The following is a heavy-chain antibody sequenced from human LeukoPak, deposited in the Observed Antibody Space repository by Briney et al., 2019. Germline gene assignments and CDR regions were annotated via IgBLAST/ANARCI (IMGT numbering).Heavy chain of an antibody. CDR2: IIPIFGTA. CDR1: GGTFSSYA. D-gene: IGHD3-22*01. J-gene: IGHJ4*02. V-gene: IGHV1-69*13. Sequence: SVKVSCKASGGTFSSYAISWVRQAPGQGLEWMGGIIPIFGTANYAQKFQGRVTITADESTSTAYMELSSLRSEDTAVYYCARDRDTYYYDSSGYSYFDYWGQGTLVTVSS. CDR3: ARDRDTYYYDSSGYSYFDY.